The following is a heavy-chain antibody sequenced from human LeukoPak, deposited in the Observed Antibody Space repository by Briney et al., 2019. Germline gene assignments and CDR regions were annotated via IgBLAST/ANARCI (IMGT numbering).Heavy chain of an antibody. Sequence: GASVKVSCKASGYTFTGYYMHWVRQAPGQGLEWMGWINPNSGGTNYAQKFQGRVTITADESTSTAYMELSSLRSEDTAVYYCARDNRYCSSTSCYSVAFDTWGQGTMVTVSS. J-gene: IGHJ3*02. CDR1: GYTFTGYY. D-gene: IGHD2-2*01. CDR2: INPNSGGT. V-gene: IGHV1-2*02. CDR3: ARDNRYCSSTSCYSVAFDT.